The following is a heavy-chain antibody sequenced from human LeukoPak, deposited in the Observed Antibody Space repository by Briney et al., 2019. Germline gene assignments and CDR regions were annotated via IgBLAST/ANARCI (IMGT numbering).Heavy chain of an antibody. D-gene: IGHD2-21*02. CDR3: AKRQRAYCGGDCYPFDY. CDR2: IDSGDNT. J-gene: IGHJ4*02. Sequence: PGGSLRLSCAASGFTFGSYAMSWVRQAPGKGLEWVSTIDSGDNTYYTDSVKGRFTLSRDNSKSTLYLQMNSLKAEDTAVYYCAKRQRAYCGGDCYPFDYWGQGTLVTVSS. CDR1: GFTFGSYA. V-gene: IGHV3-23*01.